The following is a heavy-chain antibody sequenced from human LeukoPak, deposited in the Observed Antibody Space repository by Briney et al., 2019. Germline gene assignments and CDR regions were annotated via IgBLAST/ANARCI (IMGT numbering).Heavy chain of an antibody. Sequence: PSETLSLTCSVSGGSISSSSYYWGWIRQPPGKGLEWIGSIHYSGNTNYNPSLKSRVTISVDTSKNQFSLKPSSVTAADTAVYYCARVNGYNFEYWGQGTLVTVSS. CDR2: IHYSGNT. J-gene: IGHJ4*02. CDR3: ARVNGYNFEY. CDR1: GGSISSSSYY. D-gene: IGHD5-24*01. V-gene: IGHV4-39*07.